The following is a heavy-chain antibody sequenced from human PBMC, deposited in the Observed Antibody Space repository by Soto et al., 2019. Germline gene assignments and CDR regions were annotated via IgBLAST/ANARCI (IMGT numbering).Heavy chain of an antibody. CDR2: INADGSDT. V-gene: IGHV3-43D*03. CDR3: AKARFYFDSSPYDS. CDR1: GFTFEDYV. J-gene: IGHJ4*02. Sequence: EVQLVQSGGGVVRPGGSLRLSCAASGFTFEDYVLHWVRQSSGKSPEWVSLINADGSDTYYADSVKGRFTISRDNNKHSLYLQMNSLRPEDTAIYFCAKARFYFDSSPYDSWGQGTLVTVTS. D-gene: IGHD1-26*01.